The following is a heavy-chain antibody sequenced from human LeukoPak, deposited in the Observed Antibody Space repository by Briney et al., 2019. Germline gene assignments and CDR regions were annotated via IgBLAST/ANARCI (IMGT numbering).Heavy chain of an antibody. V-gene: IGHV3-48*03. CDR1: GCTFSTYE. CDR2: ISSSGSTI. J-gene: IGHJ4*02. D-gene: IGHD2/OR15-2a*01. CDR3: ARDRGGNSGSFEY. Sequence: GGALRLSCAASGCTFSTYEMNGVRQAPGKGLEGISYISSSGSTIYYADSVKGRFTISRDNAKNSLYLQMNRLRVEDTAIYYCARDRGGNSGSFEYWGQGSLVTVSS.